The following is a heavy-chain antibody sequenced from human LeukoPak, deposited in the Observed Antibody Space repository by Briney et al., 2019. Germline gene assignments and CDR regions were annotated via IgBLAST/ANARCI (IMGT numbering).Heavy chain of an antibody. CDR1: GGSISSYY. V-gene: IGHV4-59*01. CDR3: ARDRGPFSY. J-gene: IGHJ4*02. CDR2: IYYSGST. Sequence: SETLSLTCTVSGGSISSYYWSWIRQPPGKGLEWIGYIYYSGSTNYNPSLKSRVTISVDTSKNQFSLKLSSMTAADTAVYYCARDRGPFSYWGQGTLVTVSS.